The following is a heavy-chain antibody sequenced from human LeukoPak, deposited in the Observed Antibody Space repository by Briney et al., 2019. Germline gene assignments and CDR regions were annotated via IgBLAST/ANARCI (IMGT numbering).Heavy chain of an antibody. CDR1: GGTFDSYA. Sequence: ASVKVSCKASGGTFDSYAISWVRQAPGQGLEWMGRVIPVPALVNYAEKFQGRVTFSADISTTTAFMELSSLGVEDTALYYCVKDRCDHSTCPEVWGQGTLVTVSS. J-gene: IGHJ4*02. CDR2: VIPVPALV. V-gene: IGHV1-69*04. CDR3: VKDRCDHSTCPEV. D-gene: IGHD2-2*01.